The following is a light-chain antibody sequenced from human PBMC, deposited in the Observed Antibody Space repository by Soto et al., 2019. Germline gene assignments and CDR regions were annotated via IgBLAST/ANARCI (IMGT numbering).Light chain of an antibody. V-gene: IGLV2-14*01. CDR2: EVS. CDR1: SSDIGDYTH. Sequence: QSVLTQPASVSGSPGQSIAISCTGTSSDIGDYTHVSWYQQHPGKAPKLIIYEVSDRPSGVSNRFSGSKSGNTASLTISGLQTEDEADYYCCSYTSISTSAVFGGGNKLTVL. J-gene: IGLJ2*01. CDR3: CSYTSISTSAV.